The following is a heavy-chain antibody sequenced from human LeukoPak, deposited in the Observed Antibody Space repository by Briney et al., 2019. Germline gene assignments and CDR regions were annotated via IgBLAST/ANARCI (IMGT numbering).Heavy chain of an antibody. Sequence: GGCLRLSSAASGFSFSSYAMSWVRQAPGMGLEWDSSITGSGGRPYYADSVKGRFTNARDNSKNTLYLKMNSMRGEDTALYYCAKCYCSSSTCEAVPSSRFDYWGQGTPVTVSS. CDR2: ITGSGGRP. CDR1: GFSFSSYA. D-gene: IGHD2-2*01. CDR3: AKCYCSSSTCEAVPSSRFDY. J-gene: IGHJ4*02. V-gene: IGHV3-23*01.